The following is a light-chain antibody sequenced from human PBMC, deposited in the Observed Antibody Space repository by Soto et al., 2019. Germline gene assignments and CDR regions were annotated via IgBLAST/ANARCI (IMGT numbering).Light chain of an antibody. CDR3: QQYHNWPPVT. V-gene: IGKV3-15*01. Sequence: PGESATLSCTASQSVSSNLAWYQHKPGQAPRLLLYTASTRATGIPARFSGSGSETEFTLTSSGLQSEDVAVYYCQQYHNWPPVTFGQGTKLEIK. CDR1: QSVSSN. CDR2: TAS. J-gene: IGKJ2*01.